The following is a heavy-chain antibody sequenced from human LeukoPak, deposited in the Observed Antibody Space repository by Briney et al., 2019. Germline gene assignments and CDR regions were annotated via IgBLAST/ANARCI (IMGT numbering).Heavy chain of an antibody. V-gene: IGHV3-53*01. CDR1: GFTVSSNY. J-gene: IGHJ4*02. CDR2: IYSDGGT. D-gene: IGHD5-24*01. Sequence: GGSLRLSCAASGFTVSSNYMSWVRQAPGKGLEWVSLIYSDGGTYYADSVKGRFTISRDNSKNTLYLQMNSLRAEDTAVYYCARDRGDGYNYGYWGQGTLVTVSS. CDR3: ARDRGDGYNYGY.